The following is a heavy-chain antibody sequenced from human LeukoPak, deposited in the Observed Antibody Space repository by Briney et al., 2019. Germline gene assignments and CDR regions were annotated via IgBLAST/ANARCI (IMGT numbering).Heavy chain of an antibody. CDR2: IKGDGSST. J-gene: IGHJ4*02. D-gene: IGHD4-23*01. V-gene: IGHV3-74*01. CDR1: GFTFSSYW. CDR3: ARDGTTVVLFDY. Sequence: GGSLRLSCAASGFTFSSYWMHWVRQAPGKGLVWVSRIKGDGSSTLYADSVKGRFTISRDNTKNTLYLQMNSLRVEDTAVYYCARDGTTVVLFDYWGQGTLVTVSS.